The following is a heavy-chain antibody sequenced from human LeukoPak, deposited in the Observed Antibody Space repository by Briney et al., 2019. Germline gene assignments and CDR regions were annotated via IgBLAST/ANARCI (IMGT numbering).Heavy chain of an antibody. J-gene: IGHJ5*02. Sequence: SETLSLTCTVSGDSISSYHWSWLRQFPGKGLQCFGYIFYTGSTKYNPSLKSRVTISVDTSKNQFSLKLNSVTAADTAVYYCATLVFLGSESPDKSRDNWFDPWGQGTLVTVSS. CDR3: ATLVFLGSESPDKSRDNWFDP. D-gene: IGHD3-10*02. CDR1: GDSISSYH. V-gene: IGHV4-59*01. CDR2: IFYTGST.